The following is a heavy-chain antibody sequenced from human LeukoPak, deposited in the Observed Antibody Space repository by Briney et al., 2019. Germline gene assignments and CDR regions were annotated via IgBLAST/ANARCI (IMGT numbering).Heavy chain of an antibody. Sequence: ASVNVSCKASGYNFTGYYMHWVRQAPGQGLEWMGWINPNSGGTNYAQKFQGRVTMTRDTSISTAYMELSRLGSDDTAVYYCASSPHEIDAFDIWGQGTMVTVSS. CDR1: GYNFTGYY. CDR2: INPNSGGT. V-gene: IGHV1-2*02. CDR3: ASSPHEIDAFDI. J-gene: IGHJ3*02.